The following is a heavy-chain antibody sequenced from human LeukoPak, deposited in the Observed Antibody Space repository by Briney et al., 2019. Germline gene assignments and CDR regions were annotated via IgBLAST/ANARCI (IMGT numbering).Heavy chain of an antibody. V-gene: IGHV4-34*01. CDR2: INHSGST. J-gene: IGHJ4*02. CDR1: GGPFSGYY. D-gene: IGHD4-17*01. CDR3: ARILNWVTTDDY. Sequence: PSETLSLTCAVYGGPFSGYYWSWIRQPPGKGLEWIGEINHSGSTNYNPSLKSRVTISVDTSKNQFSLKLSSVTAADTAVYYCARILNWVTTDDYWGQGTLVTVSS.